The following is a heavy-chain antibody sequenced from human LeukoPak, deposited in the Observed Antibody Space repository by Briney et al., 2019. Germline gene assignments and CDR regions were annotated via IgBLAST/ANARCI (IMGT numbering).Heavy chain of an antibody. CDR3: ARGPDDFDY. J-gene: IGHJ4*02. Sequence: SETLSLTCTVSGGSISSSSYYWSWIRQPPGKGLEWIAYIYYTGSTRYNPSLKSRVTISIDTSKNQFSLRLSSVTAADTAVYYCARGPDDFDYWGQGSLVTVSS. D-gene: IGHD5-24*01. V-gene: IGHV4-61*01. CDR1: GGSISSSSYY. CDR2: IYYTGST.